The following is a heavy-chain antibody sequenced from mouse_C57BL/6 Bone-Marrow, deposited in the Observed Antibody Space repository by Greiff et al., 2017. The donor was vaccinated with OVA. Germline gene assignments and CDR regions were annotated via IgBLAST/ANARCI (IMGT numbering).Heavy chain of an antibody. CDR3: ASLDSSGYVVAY. CDR1: GFTFSSYG. V-gene: IGHV5-6*01. Sequence: EVKLVESGGDLVKPGGSLKLSCAASGFTFSSYGMSWVRQTPDKRLEWVATISSGGSYTYYPDSVKGRFTISRDNAKNTLYLQMSSLKSEDTAMYYCASLDSSGYVVAYWGQGTLVTVSA. J-gene: IGHJ3*01. D-gene: IGHD3-2*02. CDR2: ISSGGSYT.